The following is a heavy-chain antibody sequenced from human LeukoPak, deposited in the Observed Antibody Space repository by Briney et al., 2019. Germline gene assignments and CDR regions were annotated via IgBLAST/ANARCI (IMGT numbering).Heavy chain of an antibody. V-gene: IGHV1-46*01. D-gene: IGHD2-21*02. Sequence: ASVKVSCKASGYTFTNYYIHWVRQAPGQGLEWMGIINPSGGSTSYAQKFQGRVTMTRDMSTSTVYMELSSLRSEDTAVYYCARTYCGGDCYSSRGWFDPWGQGTLVTVSS. CDR1: GYTFTNYY. CDR3: ARTYCGGDCYSSRGWFDP. CDR2: INPSGGST. J-gene: IGHJ5*02.